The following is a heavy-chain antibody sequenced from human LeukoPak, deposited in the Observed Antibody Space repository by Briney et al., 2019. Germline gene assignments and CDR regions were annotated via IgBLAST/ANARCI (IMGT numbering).Heavy chain of an antibody. D-gene: IGHD1-26*01. V-gene: IGHV3-48*03. CDR3: ARDLGAMGFDY. Sequence: GGSLRLSCAASGFTFSSYEMNWVRQAPGKGLEWVSYISSSGSTIYYADSVKGRFTISRDNAKNSLYLQMNSLRAEDTAVHYCARDLGAMGFDYWGQGTLVTVSS. J-gene: IGHJ4*02. CDR2: ISSSGSTI. CDR1: GFTFSSYE.